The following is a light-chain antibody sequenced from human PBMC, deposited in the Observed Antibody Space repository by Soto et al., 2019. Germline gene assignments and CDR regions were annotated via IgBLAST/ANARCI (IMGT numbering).Light chain of an antibody. CDR3: QQYGSSGT. CDR2: GAS. Sequence: IVMAHPPATLSVSPGERVTLSCRSSEMVSIDLALYQQESGPAPSLLIYGASTRATGIPVRFSGSGSGTDFTLTISRLEPEDIAVYYCQQYGSSGTFGQGTKVDIK. J-gene: IGKJ1*01. CDR1: EMVSID. V-gene: IGKV3-20*01.